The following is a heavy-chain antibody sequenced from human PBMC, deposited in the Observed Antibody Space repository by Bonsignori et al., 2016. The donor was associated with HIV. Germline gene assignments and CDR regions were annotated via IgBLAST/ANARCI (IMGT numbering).Heavy chain of an antibody. CDR1: GGSFSDHV. V-gene: IGHV1-69*06. J-gene: IGHJ4*02. CDR3: ARGVSRFQWFHNSEYRRGEFHS. Sequence: SVKVSCKASGGSFSDHVINWVRQAPGQGLEWMGAIVPMVGTADYSQKFQGRITITADRSTTTVHMEIFSLRSEDAAVYYCARGVSRFQWFHNSEYRRGEFHSWGQGTLVTVSS. CDR2: IVPMVGTA. D-gene: IGHD2/OR15-2a*01.